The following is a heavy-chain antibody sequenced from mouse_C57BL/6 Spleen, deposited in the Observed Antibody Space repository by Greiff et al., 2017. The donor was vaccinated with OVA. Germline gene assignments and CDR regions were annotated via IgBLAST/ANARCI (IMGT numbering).Heavy chain of an antibody. V-gene: IGHV5-4*01. CDR2: ISDSGSYT. D-gene: IGHD1-1*01. CDR3: ARDMDYGTEYYFDY. CDR1: GFTFSSYA. Sequence: EVKLVESGGGLVKPGGSLKLSCAASGFTFSSYAMSWVRQTPEKRLEWVATISDSGSYTYYPDNVKGRFTISRDNAKNNLYLQMSHLKSEDTAMYYCARDMDYGTEYYFDYWGQGTTLTVSS. J-gene: IGHJ2*01.